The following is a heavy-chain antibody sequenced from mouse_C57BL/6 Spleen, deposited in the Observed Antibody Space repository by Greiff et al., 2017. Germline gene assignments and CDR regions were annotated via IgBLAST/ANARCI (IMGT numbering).Heavy chain of an antibody. CDR3: ARAYDYALYAMDY. Sequence: EVKLVESGGGLVKPGGSLKLSCAASGFTFSDYGMHWVRQAPEKGLAWVAYISSGSSTIYYAATVKGRFTISRDNAKNTLFLQMTSLRSEDTAMYYCARAYDYALYAMDYWGQGTSVTVSS. D-gene: IGHD2-4*01. CDR2: ISSGSSTI. V-gene: IGHV5-17*01. CDR1: GFTFSDYG. J-gene: IGHJ4*01.